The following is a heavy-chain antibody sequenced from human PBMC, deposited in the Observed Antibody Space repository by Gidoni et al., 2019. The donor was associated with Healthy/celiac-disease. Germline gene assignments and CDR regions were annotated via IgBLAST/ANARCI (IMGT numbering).Heavy chain of an antibody. Sequence: IRQPPGKGLEWIGYIYYSGSTNYNPSPKSRVTISVDTSKNQFSLKLSSVTAADTAVYYCARASYPVVVPAVPLNWFDPWGQGTLVTVSS. V-gene: IGHV4-59*01. CDR3: ARASYPVVVPAVPLNWFDP. D-gene: IGHD2-2*01. J-gene: IGHJ5*02. CDR2: IYYSGST.